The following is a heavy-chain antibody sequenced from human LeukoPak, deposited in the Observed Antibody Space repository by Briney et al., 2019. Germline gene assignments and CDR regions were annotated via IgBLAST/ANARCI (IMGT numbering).Heavy chain of an antibody. CDR2: IYNTGSA. CDR3: ARDVFFRAHNWFDP. V-gene: IGHV4-61*02. J-gene: IGHJ5*02. CDR1: GGSISSGSYY. Sequence: SQTLSLTCTVSGGSISSGSYYWNWIRQPAGKGLEWIGRIYNTGSAYYNPSLKSRVIMSLDTSRNQISLKLTSVTAADTAVYYCARDVFFRAHNWFDPWGQGTLVTVSS. D-gene: IGHD2/OR15-2a*01.